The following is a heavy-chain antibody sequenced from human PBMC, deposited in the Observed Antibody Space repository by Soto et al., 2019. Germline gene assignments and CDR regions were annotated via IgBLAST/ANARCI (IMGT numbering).Heavy chain of an antibody. CDR3: ATSRGRGAPTSPDAFDI. D-gene: IGHD1-26*01. CDR1: GGTFSSYT. Sequence: GASVKASCKASGGTFSSYTISWVRQAPGQGLEWMGRIIPILGIANYAQKFQGRVTITADESTSTAYMELSSLRSEDTAVYYCATSRGRGAPTSPDAFDIWGQGTMVTVSS. CDR2: IIPILGIA. J-gene: IGHJ3*02. V-gene: IGHV1-69*02.